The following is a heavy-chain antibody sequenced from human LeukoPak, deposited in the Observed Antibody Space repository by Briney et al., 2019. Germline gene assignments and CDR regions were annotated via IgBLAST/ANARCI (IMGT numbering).Heavy chain of an antibody. J-gene: IGHJ4*02. CDR3: ARSVYCGGDCSPFDY. D-gene: IGHD2-21*02. Sequence: SETLSLTCTVSGGSISSYYWSWVRQPRGKGLEWLGYIYYSGSTNYNPSPKSRVTISVDTSKNPFSLKLSSVTAADTAVYYCARSVYCGGDCSPFDYWGQGTLVTVSS. CDR1: GGSISSYY. V-gene: IGHV4-59*08. CDR2: IYYSGST.